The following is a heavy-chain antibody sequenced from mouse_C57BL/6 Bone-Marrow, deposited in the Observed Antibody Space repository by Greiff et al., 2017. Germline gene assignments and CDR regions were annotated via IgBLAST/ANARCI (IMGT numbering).Heavy chain of an antibody. D-gene: IGHD2-4*01. Sequence: QVQLKQPGAELVKPGASVKLSCKASGYTFTSYWMQWVKQRPGQGLEWIGEIDPSDGYTNYNQKFKGKATLTVDTSSSTAYMQLSSLTSEDSAVYYCARGGLRGWYFDGWGTGTTVTVSS. CDR3: ARGGLRGWYFDG. V-gene: IGHV1-50*01. CDR1: GYTFTSYW. CDR2: IDPSDGYT. J-gene: IGHJ1*03.